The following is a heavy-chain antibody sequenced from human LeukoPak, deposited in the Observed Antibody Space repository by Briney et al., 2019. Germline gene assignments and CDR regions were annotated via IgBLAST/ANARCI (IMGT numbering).Heavy chain of an antibody. V-gene: IGHV1-18*01. CDR3: ARDPGYCSSTSCYRGAFDI. J-gene: IGHJ3*02. Sequence: GASVKVSCKASGYTFTSYGISWVRQAPGQWLEWMGWISAYNGNTNYAQKLQGRVTMTTDTSTSTAYMELRSLRSGDTAVYYCARDPGYCSSTSCYRGAFDIWGQGTMVTVSS. D-gene: IGHD2-2*02. CDR2: ISAYNGNT. CDR1: GYTFTSYG.